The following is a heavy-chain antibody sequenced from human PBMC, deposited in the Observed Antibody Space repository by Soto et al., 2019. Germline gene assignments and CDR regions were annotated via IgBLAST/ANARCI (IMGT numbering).Heavy chain of an antibody. D-gene: IGHD3-22*01. Sequence: QLQLHESGPGLVKPSETLSLTCTVSGGSISSSNYYWAWIRQPPGKGLEWIGSFYYTGSTYYNPSLKSRVTISVDTSENQFSLKLSSVTAADTAVYYCARPIEGGSSGYYHWGQGTLVTVSS. CDR3: ARPIEGGSSGYYH. CDR2: FYYTGST. J-gene: IGHJ5*02. V-gene: IGHV4-39*01. CDR1: GGSISSSNYY.